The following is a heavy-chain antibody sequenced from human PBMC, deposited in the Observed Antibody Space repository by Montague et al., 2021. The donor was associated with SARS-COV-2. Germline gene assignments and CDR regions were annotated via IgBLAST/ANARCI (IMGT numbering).Heavy chain of an antibody. CDR3: AKAHYYDSSGYDN. Sequence: SLRLSCAASGFTFDDSAMHWVRQAPGKGLEWVPGISWNSGSIGYADSVKGRSTISRDNAKNSLYLQMNSLRAEDTALYYCAKAHYYDSSGYDNWGQGTLVSVSS. J-gene: IGHJ4*02. CDR2: ISWNSGSI. V-gene: IGHV3-9*01. CDR1: GFTFDDSA. D-gene: IGHD3-22*01.